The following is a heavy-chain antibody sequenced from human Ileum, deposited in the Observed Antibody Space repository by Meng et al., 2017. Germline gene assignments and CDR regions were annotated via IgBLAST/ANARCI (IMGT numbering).Heavy chain of an antibody. Sequence: QLQLQESGPGLVKPSETRSLTCAGSGDSIRYSSYYWGWVRQPPGQGLEWIGSIYYNGNTYYSPSLNSRASISVDTSKNQFSLKLSSVTAADTAVYYCARPAVTTALGGFDYWGQGTLVIVSS. CDR1: GDSIRYSSYY. CDR3: ARPAVTTALGGFDY. V-gene: IGHV4-39*01. J-gene: IGHJ4*02. D-gene: IGHD3-16*01. CDR2: IYYNGNT.